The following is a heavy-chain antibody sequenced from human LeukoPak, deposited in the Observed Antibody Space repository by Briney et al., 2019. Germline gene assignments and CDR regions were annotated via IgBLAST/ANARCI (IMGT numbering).Heavy chain of an antibody. Sequence: GGSLRLSCAASEFSVGSNYMTWVRQAPGKGLEWVSAISGSGGSTYYADSVKGRFTISRDNSKNTLYLQMNSLRAEDTAVYYCAKAHHGDYFFYFDYWGQGTLVTVSS. CDR3: AKAHHGDYFFYFDY. V-gene: IGHV3-23*01. D-gene: IGHD4-17*01. J-gene: IGHJ4*02. CDR2: ISGSGGST. CDR1: EFSVGSNY.